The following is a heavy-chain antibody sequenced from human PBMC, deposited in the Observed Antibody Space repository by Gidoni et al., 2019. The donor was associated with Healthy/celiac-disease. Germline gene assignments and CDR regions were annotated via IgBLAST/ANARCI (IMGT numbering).Heavy chain of an antibody. J-gene: IGHJ4*02. CDR2: ISSSSSYI. CDR3: ARSSSGRGDFDY. CDR1: GFTFSSDS. D-gene: IGHD6-19*01. V-gene: IGHV3-21*01. Sequence: EVQLVESGGGLVKPGGSLRLSCSASGFTFSSDSMNWVRQAPGKGLEWVSSISSSSSYIYYADSVKGRFTISRDNANNSLYLQMNSLRAEDTAVYYCARSSSGRGDFDYWGQGTLVTVSS.